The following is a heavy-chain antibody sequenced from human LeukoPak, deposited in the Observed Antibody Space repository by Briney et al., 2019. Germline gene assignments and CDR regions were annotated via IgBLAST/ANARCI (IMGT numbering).Heavy chain of an antibody. D-gene: IGHD3-16*02. CDR1: GFTFNIYS. Sequence: PGGSLRLSCAASGFTFNIYSMDWVRQAPGKGLEWVSSISGSSNYIYYADSVKGRFTISRDNAKNSLYLQMNSLRAEDTAVYYCARDSMYGYLRGSHRYFNWFDPWGQGTLVTVSS. V-gene: IGHV3-21*01. J-gene: IGHJ5*02. CDR3: ARDSMYGYLRGSHRYFNWFDP. CDR2: ISGSSNYI.